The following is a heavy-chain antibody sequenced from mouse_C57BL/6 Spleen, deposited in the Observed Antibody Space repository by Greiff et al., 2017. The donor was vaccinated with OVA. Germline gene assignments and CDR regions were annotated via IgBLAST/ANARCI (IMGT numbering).Heavy chain of an antibody. CDR3: AREGMVTEGFAY. D-gene: IGHD2-2*01. CDR1: GYTFTSYW. J-gene: IGHJ3*01. V-gene: IGHV1-69*01. CDR2: IDPSDSYT. Sequence: VQLQQPGAELVMPGASVKLSCKASGYTFTSYWMHWVKQRPGQGLEWIGEIDPSDSYTNYNQKFKGKSTLTIDNSSSTAYLQLSSLTSEDSAVYYCAREGMVTEGFAYWGQGTLVTVSA.